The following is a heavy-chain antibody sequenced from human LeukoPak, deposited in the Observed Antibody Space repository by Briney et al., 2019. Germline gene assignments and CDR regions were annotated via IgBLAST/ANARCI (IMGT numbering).Heavy chain of an antibody. CDR1: GFTFSSYG. Sequence: GRSLRLSCAASGFTFSSYGMHWVRQAPGKGLEWVAVISYDGSNKYYADPVKGRFTISRDNSKNTLYLQMNSLRVEDTAVHYCAKDVRALNNYGSGSSGFYWGQGTLVTVSS. V-gene: IGHV3-30*18. CDR2: ISYDGSNK. CDR3: AKDVRALNNYGSGSSGFY. J-gene: IGHJ4*02. D-gene: IGHD3-10*01.